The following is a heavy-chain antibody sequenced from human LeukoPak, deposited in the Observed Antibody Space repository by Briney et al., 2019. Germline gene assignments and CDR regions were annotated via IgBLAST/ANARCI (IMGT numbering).Heavy chain of an antibody. D-gene: IGHD2-2*01. V-gene: IGHV4-39*07. CDR3: ARDAKYQLLKGTGTHFDY. CDR1: GGSISSSSYY. Sequence: SETLSLTCTVSGGSISSSSYYWGWIRQPPGKGLEWIGSIYYSGSTYYNPSLKSRVTISVDTSKNQFSLKLSSVTAADTAVYYCARDAKYQLLKGTGTHFDYWGQGTLVTVSS. J-gene: IGHJ4*02. CDR2: IYYSGST.